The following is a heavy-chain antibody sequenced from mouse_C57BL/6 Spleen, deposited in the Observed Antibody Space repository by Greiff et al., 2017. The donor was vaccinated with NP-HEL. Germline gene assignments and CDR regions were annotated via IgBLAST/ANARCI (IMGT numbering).Heavy chain of an antibody. CDR2: ISYDGSN. CDR1: GYSITSGYY. V-gene: IGHV3-6*01. D-gene: IGHD1-1*01. J-gene: IGHJ4*01. Sequence: EVQLQESGPGLVKPSQSLSLTCSVTGYSITSGYYWNWIRQFPGNKLEWMGYISYDGSNNYNPSLKNRISITRDTSKNQFFLKLNSVTTEDTATYYCARGGMATTVEKDYYAMDYWGQGTSVTVSS. CDR3: ARGGMATTVEKDYYAMDY.